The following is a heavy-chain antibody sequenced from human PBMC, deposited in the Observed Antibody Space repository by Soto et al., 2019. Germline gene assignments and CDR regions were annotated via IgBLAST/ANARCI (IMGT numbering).Heavy chain of an antibody. Sequence: VGSLRLSCAASGFTFSSYAMHWVRQAPGKGLEWVAVISYDGSNKYYADSVKGRFTISRDNSKNTLYLQMNSLRAEDTAVYYCARDLGVTAKGKYYYGMDVWGQGTTVTVSS. CDR2: ISYDGSNK. J-gene: IGHJ6*02. CDR1: GFTFSSYA. D-gene: IGHD2-15*01. CDR3: ARDLGVTAKGKYYYGMDV. V-gene: IGHV3-30-3*01.